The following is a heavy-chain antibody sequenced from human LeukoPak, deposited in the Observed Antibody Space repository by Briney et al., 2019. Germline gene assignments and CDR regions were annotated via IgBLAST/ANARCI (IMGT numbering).Heavy chain of an antibody. D-gene: IGHD4-17*01. CDR3: ARSAGDLGDGYYFNY. Sequence: PSETLSLTCAVSGYSISSGYYWGWIRQPPGKGLEWIGNIFHSGSTYQNPSLKSRVTISLDTSKNHYSLKMSSVTAADTAVYYCARSAGDLGDGYYFNYWGQGTLVTVSS. CDR2: IFHSGST. CDR1: GYSISSGYY. V-gene: IGHV4-38-2*01. J-gene: IGHJ4*02.